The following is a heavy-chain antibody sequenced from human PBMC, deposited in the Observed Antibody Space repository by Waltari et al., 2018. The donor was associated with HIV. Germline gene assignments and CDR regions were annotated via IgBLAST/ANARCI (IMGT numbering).Heavy chain of an antibody. Sequence: QVQLVQSGAEVKKPGSSVKVSCKASGDTFSNYAIYWVRQAPGQGLEWMGGIGPMLGTIDYAQKWQGILTITADEATGTGYMDLSSLGAVGTAIYYCGGSKRWEISPYLDNWGQGTLVTVSS. CDR2: IGPMLGTI. V-gene: IGHV1-69*01. D-gene: IGHD3-16*02. CDR1: GDTFSNYA. CDR3: GGSKRWEISPYLDN. J-gene: IGHJ4*02.